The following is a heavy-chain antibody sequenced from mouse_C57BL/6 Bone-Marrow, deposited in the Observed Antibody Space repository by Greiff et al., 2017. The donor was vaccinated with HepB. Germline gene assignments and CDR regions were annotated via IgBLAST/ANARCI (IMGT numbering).Heavy chain of an antibody. CDR3: ARDSDYYDYAHSYAMDY. CDR1: GYTFTSYW. CDR2: INPSNGGT. J-gene: IGHJ4*01. V-gene: IGHV1-53*01. Sequence: VQLQQPGTELVKPGASVKLSCKASGYTFTSYWMHWVKQRPGQGLEWIGNINPSNGGTNYNEKFKSKATLTVDKSSSTAYMRLSSLTSEDSAVYYCARDSDYYDYAHSYAMDYWGQGTSVTVSS. D-gene: IGHD2-4*01.